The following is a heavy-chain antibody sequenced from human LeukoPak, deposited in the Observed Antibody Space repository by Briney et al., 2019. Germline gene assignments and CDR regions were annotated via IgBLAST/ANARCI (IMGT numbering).Heavy chain of an antibody. J-gene: IGHJ3*01. CDR2: IKQDGSEK. CDR3: ARVARAKYGF. Sequence: GGSLRLSCAASGFTFSSYWMSWVRQAPGKGLEGVANIKQDGSEKHYVDSVKGRFTISRDNAKNSLYLQMNGLRGEDTAVYYCARVARAKYGFWGQGTMVTVSS. CDR1: GFTFSSYW. V-gene: IGHV3-7*05. D-gene: IGHD3-10*01.